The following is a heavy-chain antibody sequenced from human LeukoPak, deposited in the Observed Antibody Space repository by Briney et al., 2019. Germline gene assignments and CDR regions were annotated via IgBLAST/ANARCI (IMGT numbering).Heavy chain of an antibody. CDR2: ISAYNGNT. CDR1: GYTFTSYG. D-gene: IGHD6-13*01. CDR3: ASTVRTPISSSWYNYHYYYYMDV. V-gene: IGHV1-18*01. Sequence: ASVKVSCKASGYTFTSYGISWVRQAPGQGLEWMGWISAYNGNTNYAQKLQGRVTMTTDTSTSTAYMELRSLRSDDTAVYYCASTVRTPISSSWYNYHYYYYMDVWGKGTTVTVSS. J-gene: IGHJ6*03.